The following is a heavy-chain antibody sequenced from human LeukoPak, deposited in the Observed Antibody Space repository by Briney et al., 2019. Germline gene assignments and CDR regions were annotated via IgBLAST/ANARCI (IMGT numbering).Heavy chain of an antibody. V-gene: IGHV3-53*01. Sequence: GGSLRLSCAASGFTVSGNYMSWVRQAPGKGLDCVSACGSDFNTYYSDSVKGRFTISRDNSKNTLYLQMNNLRAEDTAVYYCAKGDPTAGTRSFDYWGQGTLVTVSS. CDR2: CGSDFNT. D-gene: IGHD6-13*01. CDR1: GFTVSGNY. J-gene: IGHJ4*02. CDR3: AKGDPTAGTRSFDY.